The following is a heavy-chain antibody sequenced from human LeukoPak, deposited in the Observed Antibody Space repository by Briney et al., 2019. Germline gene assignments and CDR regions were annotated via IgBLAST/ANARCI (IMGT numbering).Heavy chain of an antibody. D-gene: IGHD4-17*01. CDR2: IHDRRAT. J-gene: IGHJ3*02. Sequence: SETLSLTCTVSGDSIRSLYWSWIRQPPGKGLEWIGYIHDRRATKYNPSLKSRVTISVDTSKNQFSLKLSSVTAADTAVYYCARDGPNTVTTSDAFDIWGQGTMVTVSS. CDR3: ARDGPNTVTTSDAFDI. CDR1: GDSIRSLY. V-gene: IGHV4-59*12.